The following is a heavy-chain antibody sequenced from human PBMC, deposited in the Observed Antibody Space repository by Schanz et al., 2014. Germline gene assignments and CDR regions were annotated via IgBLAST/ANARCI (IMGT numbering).Heavy chain of an antibody. CDR2: INQDGYDK. CDR3: ARVEGSSGSASSYRALNV. V-gene: IGHV3-7*01. CDR1: EFTFNTYC. D-gene: IGHD3-10*01. Sequence: EVQLVESGGGLVQPGGSLRLSCAASEFTFNTYCMSWVRQAPGKGLEWVASINQDGYDKHYVDSVEGRFTISRDNAKKSLYLQMTTLRAEDTAIYYCARVEGSSGSASSYRALNVWGQGTTVTVSS. J-gene: IGHJ3*01.